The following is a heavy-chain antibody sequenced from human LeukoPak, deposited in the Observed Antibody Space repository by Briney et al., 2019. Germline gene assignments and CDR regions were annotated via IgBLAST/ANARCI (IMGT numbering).Heavy chain of an antibody. J-gene: IGHJ6*02. D-gene: IGHD4-17*01. CDR3: ARDSAAYGDFDYYYYGMGV. CDR1: GFTFSSYS. Sequence: PGRSLRLSCAASGFTFSSYSMNWVRQAPGKGLEWVSYISSSSSTIYYADSVKGRFTISRDNAKNSLYLQMNSLRAEDTAVYYCARDSAAYGDFDYYYYGMGVWGQGTTVTVSS. CDR2: ISSSSSTI. V-gene: IGHV3-48*04.